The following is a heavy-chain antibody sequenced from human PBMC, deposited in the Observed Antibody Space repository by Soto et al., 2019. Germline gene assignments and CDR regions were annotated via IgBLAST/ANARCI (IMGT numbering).Heavy chain of an antibody. J-gene: IGHJ4*02. CDR2: INIDSSTK. D-gene: IGHD3-22*01. CDR1: GITMSSYS. CDR3: ASYDSSGSMAY. Sequence: GGSLRLSCAASGITMSSYSMNWVRQAPGKGLEWVSYINIDSSTKYYADPVKGRFTVSRDNAKNSLFLQMNTLRAEDTAVYYCASYDSSGSMAYWGQGTLVTVSS. V-gene: IGHV3-48*01.